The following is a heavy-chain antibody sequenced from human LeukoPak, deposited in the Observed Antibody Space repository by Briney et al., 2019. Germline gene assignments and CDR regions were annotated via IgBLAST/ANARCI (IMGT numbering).Heavy chain of an antibody. CDR1: GFTFSSYA. D-gene: IGHD3-3*01. Sequence: PGGSLRLSCVASGFTFSSYAMSWVRQAPGEGLEWVSAISGIGGSTYYADSVKGRFTISRDNSKNTLYLQMNSLRAEDTAVYYCAKTLGYYDFWSGSLGALDYWGQGTLVTVSS. V-gene: IGHV3-23*01. J-gene: IGHJ4*02. CDR3: AKTLGYYDFWSGSLGALDY. CDR2: ISGIGGST.